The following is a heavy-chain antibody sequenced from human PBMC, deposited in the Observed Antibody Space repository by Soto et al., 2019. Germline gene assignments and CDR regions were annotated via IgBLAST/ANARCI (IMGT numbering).Heavy chain of an antibody. V-gene: IGHV4-39*01. CDR1: GGSISSNNNY. CDR3: VRRDHPYYFDF. Sequence: QLQLQESGPRLVKPSETLSLTCNVSGGSISSNNNYWGWIRQPPGKGLEWIAIISYSETTFYDPSVKGRATMSIDTSQNQFSLKLSSVTAADTAVHYCVRRDHPYYFDFWGQGTLVTVSS. J-gene: IGHJ4*02. CDR2: ISYSETT.